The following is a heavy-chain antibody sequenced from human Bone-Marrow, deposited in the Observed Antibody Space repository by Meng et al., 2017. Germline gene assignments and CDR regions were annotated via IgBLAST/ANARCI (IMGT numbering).Heavy chain of an antibody. CDR3: ARGGLWFANWFDP. CDR2: IYYSGST. J-gene: IGHJ5*02. D-gene: IGHD3-10*01. Sequence: SETLSLTCTVSGGSISSYYWSWIRQPPGKGLEWIGYIYYSGSTNYNPSLKSRVTISVDTSKNQFSLKLSSVTAADTAVYYCARGGLWFANWFDPWGQGTLVTVSS. CDR1: GGSISSYY. V-gene: IGHV4-59*01.